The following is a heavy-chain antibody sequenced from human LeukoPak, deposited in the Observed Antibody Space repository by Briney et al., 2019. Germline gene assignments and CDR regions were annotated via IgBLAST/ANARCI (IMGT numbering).Heavy chain of an antibody. Sequence: PSETLSLTGTVAGGSISSYYLTWIRQPPGKGLELIGLISNSGTTYYTPSLKSRITISVDTSRNQFSLKLSSVNAADSAVYYCAREAKSPSPVKQLRAFDIWGQGTMVTVSS. J-gene: IGHJ3*02. CDR1: GGSISSYY. CDR2: ISNSGTT. D-gene: IGHD6-13*01. V-gene: IGHV4-4*07. CDR3: AREAKSPSPVKQLRAFDI.